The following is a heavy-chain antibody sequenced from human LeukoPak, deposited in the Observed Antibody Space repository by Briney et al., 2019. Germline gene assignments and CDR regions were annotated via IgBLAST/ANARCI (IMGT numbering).Heavy chain of an antibody. V-gene: IGHV4-59*01. CDR1: GGSMSSYY. Sequence: PSETLSLTCTVSGGSMSSYYWSWIRQPPGKGLEWINYIYYSWSTNYHPSLKSRVTISVDTSKNQFSLKLSSVTAADTAVYYCARGGSGYALNWFDPWGQGTLVTVSS. J-gene: IGHJ5*02. CDR2: IYYSWST. D-gene: IGHD5-12*01. CDR3: ARGGSGYALNWFDP.